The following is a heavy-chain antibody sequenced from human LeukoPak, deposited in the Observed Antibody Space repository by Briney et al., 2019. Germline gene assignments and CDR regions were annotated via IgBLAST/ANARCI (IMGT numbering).Heavy chain of an antibody. CDR1: GFTFSSYA. V-gene: IGHV3-23*01. CDR3: AKDRYYDSSGYYSWTGFDP. CDR2: ISGSGGST. D-gene: IGHD3-22*01. Sequence: GGSLRLSCAASGFTFSSYAMSWVRQAPGKGLEWVSAISGSGGSTYYADSVKGRFTISRDNSKNTLYLQMNSLRAGDTAVYYCAKDRYYDSSGYYSWTGFDPWGQGTLVTVSS. J-gene: IGHJ5*02.